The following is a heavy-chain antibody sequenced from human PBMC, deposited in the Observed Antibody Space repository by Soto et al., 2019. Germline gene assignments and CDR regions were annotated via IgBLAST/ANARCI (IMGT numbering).Heavy chain of an antibody. CDR2: IYNNATT. CDR1: GGSISSYY. CDR3: ARGPYCGDKCYLAY. J-gene: IGHJ4*02. D-gene: IGHD2-21*01. V-gene: IGHV4-4*07. Sequence: PSETLSLTCSVFGGSISSYYWSWIRQPAGKGLEWIGRIYNNATTNYNPSLESRVTMSVDPSKNQISLKLTSATAADTAIYYFARGPYCGDKCYLAYWGKGPLLTVST.